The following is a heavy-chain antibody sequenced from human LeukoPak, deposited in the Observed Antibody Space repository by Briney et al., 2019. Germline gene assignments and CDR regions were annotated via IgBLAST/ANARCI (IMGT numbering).Heavy chain of an antibody. Sequence: SETLSPTCTVSGGSISGHWWSWIRQPAGKGLEWIGRFSPSGSIHYNPSLESRVTLSVDKPKNQFSRTLSFVTAADTAVYYCARDGIAVGDYWGQGSLVTVSS. CDR2: FSPSGSI. V-gene: IGHV4-4*07. D-gene: IGHD6-19*01. J-gene: IGHJ4*02. CDR3: ARDGIAVGDY. CDR1: GGSISGHW.